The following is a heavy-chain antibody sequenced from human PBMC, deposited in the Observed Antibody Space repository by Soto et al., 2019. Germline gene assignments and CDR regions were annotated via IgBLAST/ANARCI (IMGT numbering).Heavy chain of an antibody. J-gene: IGHJ4*02. D-gene: IGHD1-26*01. CDR1: GGSFSGYS. V-gene: IGHV4-34*01. CDR3: ARGLFSETHYSGGWYFFDY. Sequence: QVQLQQWGAGLLKPSETLSLTCAVYGGSFSGYSWTWIRQSPGKGLEWIGQINDGGSANYNPSLKSSVTITVDTSNNEFFLELSSVTAADTAVYYCARGLFSETHYSGGWYFFDYWGQGTLVTVSS. CDR2: INDGGSA.